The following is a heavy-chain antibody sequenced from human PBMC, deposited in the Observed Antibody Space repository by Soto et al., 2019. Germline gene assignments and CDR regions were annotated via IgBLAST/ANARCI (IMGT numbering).Heavy chain of an antibody. D-gene: IGHD2-2*01. CDR2: INAGNGNT. Sequence: ASVKVSCKASGYTFTSYAMHWVRQAPGQSLEWMGWINAGNGNTKYSQKFQGRVTITRDTSASTAYMELSSLRSEDTAVYYCARDKSTSCYYYWGQGTLLNVSS. CDR1: GYTFTSYA. J-gene: IGHJ4*02. CDR3: ARDKSTSCYYY. V-gene: IGHV1-3*01.